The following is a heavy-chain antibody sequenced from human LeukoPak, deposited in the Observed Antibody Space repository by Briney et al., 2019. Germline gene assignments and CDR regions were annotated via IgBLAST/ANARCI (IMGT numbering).Heavy chain of an antibody. CDR3: ARAIPTVTTLVRDGY. CDR1: GFTFSSYA. CDR2: ISYDGSNK. J-gene: IGHJ4*02. Sequence: GGSLRLSCAASGFTFSSYAMHWVRQAPGKGLEWVAVISYDGSNKYYADSVKGRFTISRDNSKNTLYLQMNSLRAEDTAVYYCARAIPTVTTLVRDGYWGQGTLVTVSS. V-gene: IGHV3-30-3*01. D-gene: IGHD4-17*01.